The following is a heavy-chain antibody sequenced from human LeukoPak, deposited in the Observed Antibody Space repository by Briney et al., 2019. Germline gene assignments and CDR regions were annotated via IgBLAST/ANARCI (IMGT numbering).Heavy chain of an antibody. D-gene: IGHD1-1*01. CDR2: ISSSSSHI. CDR3: ARAGTTGTTRFYFDY. V-gene: IGHV3-21*01. J-gene: IGHJ4*02. CDR1: GFTFRSYS. Sequence: GGSLRLSCAASGFTFRSYSMNWVRQAPGKRLEWVSSISSSSSHIYYADSVKGRFTISRDNAKNSLYLHMNSLRADDTAVYYCARAGTTGTTRFYFDYWGQGTLVTVSS.